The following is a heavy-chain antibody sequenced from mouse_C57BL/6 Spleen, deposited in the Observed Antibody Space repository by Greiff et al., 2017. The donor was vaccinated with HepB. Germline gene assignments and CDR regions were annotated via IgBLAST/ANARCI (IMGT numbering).Heavy chain of an antibody. CDR1: GYTFTSYW. D-gene: IGHD1-1*01. CDR2: IYPGNSDT. CDR3: TRVVTTVVANFDY. J-gene: IGHJ2*01. V-gene: IGHV1-5*01. Sequence: EVQLQQSGTVLARPGASVKMSCKTSGYTFTSYWMHWVNQRPGQGLEWIGAIYPGNSDTSYNQKFKGKAKLTAVTSASTAYMELSSLTNEDSAVYYCTRVVTTVVANFDYWGQGTTLTVSS.